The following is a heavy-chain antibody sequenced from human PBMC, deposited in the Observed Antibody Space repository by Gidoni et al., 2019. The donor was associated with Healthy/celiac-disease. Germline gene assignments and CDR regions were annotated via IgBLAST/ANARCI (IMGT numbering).Heavy chain of an antibody. Sequence: QVQLQESGPGLVKPSETLSLTCTVSGGSVSRGSYYWSWIRQPPGKGLEWIGYIYYSGSTNYNPSLKSRVTISVDTSKNQFSLKLSSVTAADTAVYYCAREGYCSGGSCYSGNWFDPWGQGTLVTVSS. D-gene: IGHD2-15*01. V-gene: IGHV4-61*01. J-gene: IGHJ5*02. CDR1: GGSVSRGSYY. CDR3: AREGYCSGGSCYSGNWFDP. CDR2: IYYSGST.